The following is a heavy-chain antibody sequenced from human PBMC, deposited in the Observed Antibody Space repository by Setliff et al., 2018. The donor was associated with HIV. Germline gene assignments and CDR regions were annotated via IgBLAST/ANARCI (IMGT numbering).Heavy chain of an antibody. CDR3: ARVQPGEWVDY. V-gene: IGHV4-39*07. CDR2: LYFSGRA. Sequence: SETLSLTCTVAGGSISSSSYYWGWIRQPPGKGLEWVGSLYFSGRAYYNPSLKSRVTVSVDASKNQFSLKLSSVTAADTAVYYCARVQPGEWVDYWGQGTLVTVSS. CDR1: GGSISSSSYY. D-gene: IGHD2-2*01. J-gene: IGHJ4*02.